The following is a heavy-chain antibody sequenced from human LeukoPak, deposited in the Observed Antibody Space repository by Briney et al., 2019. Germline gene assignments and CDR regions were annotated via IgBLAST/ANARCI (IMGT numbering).Heavy chain of an antibody. CDR1: GGSISSYY. V-gene: IGHV4-4*07. Sequence: SETLSLTCTVSGGSISSYYWNWIRQPAGKGLEWIGRIYTSGTTNYNPSLKSRVTMSVDTSKNQFSLKLSSVTAADTAVYYCARGLGSGGHFDYWGQGTLVTVSS. CDR2: IYTSGTT. CDR3: ARGLGSGGHFDY. J-gene: IGHJ4*02. D-gene: IGHD6-25*01.